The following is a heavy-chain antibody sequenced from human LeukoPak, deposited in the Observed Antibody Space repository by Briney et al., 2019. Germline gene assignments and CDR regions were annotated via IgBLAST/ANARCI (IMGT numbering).Heavy chain of an antibody. V-gene: IGHV4-34*01. CDR3: AREPMTDHRSFDY. D-gene: IGHD3-22*01. J-gene: IGHJ4*02. CDR2: INHSGIT. CDR1: GGSFSYYY. Sequence: MPSETLSLTCAVYGGSFSYYYWSWIRQPPGKGLEWIGEINHSGITNYNPSLKSRVTISADTSKNQFSLKLTSVTAADTAVYYCAREPMTDHRSFDYWGQGTLVTVSS.